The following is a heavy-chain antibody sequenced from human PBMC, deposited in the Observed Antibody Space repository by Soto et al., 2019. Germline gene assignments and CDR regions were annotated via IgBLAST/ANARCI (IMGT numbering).Heavy chain of an antibody. CDR2: IYHSGST. D-gene: IGHD1-7*01. CDR1: SGSISSSNW. CDR3: ARQITGTTGFDY. J-gene: IGHJ4*02. V-gene: IGHV4-4*02. Sequence: NPSETLSLTCTVSSGSISSSNWWTWVRQPPGKGLEWIGEIYHSGSTNSNPSLKSRVTMSLDKSKNQFSLNLISVTAADTAVYYCARQITGTTGFDYWGQGTLVTVSS.